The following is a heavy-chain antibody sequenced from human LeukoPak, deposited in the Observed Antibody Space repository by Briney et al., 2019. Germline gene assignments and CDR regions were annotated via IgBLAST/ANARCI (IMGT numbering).Heavy chain of an antibody. J-gene: IGHJ4*02. CDR3: ARPVNCSSTSCHYYFDY. D-gene: IGHD2-2*01. Sequence: SETLSLTCTVSGGSISSGSYYWSWIRQPAGKGLEWIGLIYTSGTTNYSPSLKSRVTISVDTSKNQFSLKLSSVTAADTAVYYCARPVNCSSTSCHYYFDYWGQGTLVTVSS. V-gene: IGHV4-61*02. CDR1: GGSISSGSYY. CDR2: IYTSGTT.